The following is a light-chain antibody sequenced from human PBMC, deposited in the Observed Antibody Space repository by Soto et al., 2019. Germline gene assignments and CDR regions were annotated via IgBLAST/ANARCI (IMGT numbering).Light chain of an antibody. V-gene: IGKV3-11*01. CDR1: RSVSTN. CDR2: DAS. Sequence: DIVMTQSPATLSVSPGERATLSCRASRSVSTNLAWYQHKPGQAPRLLIFDASTRATGVPARFSGSGSGTDFTLTISSLEPEDFAVYYCQQRSNWPPITFGQGTRLEIK. J-gene: IGKJ5*01. CDR3: QQRSNWPPIT.